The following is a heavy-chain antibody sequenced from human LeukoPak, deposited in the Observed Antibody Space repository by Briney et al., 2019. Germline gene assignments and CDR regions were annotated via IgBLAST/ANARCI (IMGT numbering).Heavy chain of an antibody. CDR2: IYYSGST. CDR1: GGSISSYY. V-gene: IGHV4-59*01. D-gene: IGHD5-18*01. J-gene: IGHJ5*02. CDR3: ARGGPYRYNNWFDP. Sequence: SETLSLTCTVSGGSISSYYWSWIRQPPGKGLEWIGYIYYSGSTNYNPSLKSRVTISVDTSKNQFSLKPSSVTAADTAVYYCARGGPYRYNNWFDPWGQGTLVTVSS.